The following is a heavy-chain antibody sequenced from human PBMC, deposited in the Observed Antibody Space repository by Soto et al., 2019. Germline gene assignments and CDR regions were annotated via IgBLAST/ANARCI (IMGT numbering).Heavy chain of an antibody. CDR1: GYSISSGYY. CDR3: ARVGMVATALARGVDY. Sequence: PSETLSLTCAVSGYSISSGYYWGWIRQPPGKGLEWIGSIYHSGSTYYNPSLKSRVNISVDTSKNQFSLKLSSVTAADTAVYYCARVGMVATALARGVDYWGQGTLVTVSS. CDR2: IYHSGST. J-gene: IGHJ4*02. V-gene: IGHV4-38-2*01. D-gene: IGHD5-12*01.